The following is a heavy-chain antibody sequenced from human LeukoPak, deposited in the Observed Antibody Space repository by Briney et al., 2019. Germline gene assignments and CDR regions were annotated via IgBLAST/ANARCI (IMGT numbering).Heavy chain of an antibody. CDR3: AKAISWELLYYFDY. CDR2: ISWNSGSI. CDR1: GFTFDDYA. J-gene: IGHJ4*02. V-gene: IGHV3-9*01. Sequence: PGGSLRLSCAASGFTFDDYAMRWVRHAPGKGLEWVSGISWNSGSIGYADSVKGRFTISRDNAKNSLYLQMNSLRAEDTALYYCAKAISWELLYYFDYWGQGTLVTVSS. D-gene: IGHD1-26*01.